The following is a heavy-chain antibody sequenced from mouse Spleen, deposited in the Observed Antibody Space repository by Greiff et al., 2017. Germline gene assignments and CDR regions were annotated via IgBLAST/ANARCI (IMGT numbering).Heavy chain of an antibody. Sequence: QLQQSGPGLVKPSQSLSLTCSVTGYSITSGYYWNWIRQFPGNKLEWMGYISYDGSNNYNPSLKNRISITRDTSKNQFFLKLNSVTTEDTATYYCARGVIYYYGSSPSWFAYWGQGTLVTVSA. D-gene: IGHD1-1*01. V-gene: IGHV3-6*02. CDR3: ARGVIYYYGSSPSWFAY. CDR1: GYSITSGYY. CDR2: ISYDGSN. J-gene: IGHJ3*01.